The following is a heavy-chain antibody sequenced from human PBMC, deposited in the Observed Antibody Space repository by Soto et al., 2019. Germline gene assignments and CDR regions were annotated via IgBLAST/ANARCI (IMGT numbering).Heavy chain of an antibody. CDR2: INHSGST. CDR1: GGTFSGYD. J-gene: IGHJ4*02. CDR3: ARGRRSGSYFDY. Sequence: SETLSLTCTVYGGTFSGYDWNWIRQPPGKGLQWIGEINHSGSTNYNPSLKSRVTISADTSKKQFSLQLTSVTAADTAVYFCARGRRSGSYFDYWGQGTLVTVSS. D-gene: IGHD3-10*01. V-gene: IGHV4-34*01.